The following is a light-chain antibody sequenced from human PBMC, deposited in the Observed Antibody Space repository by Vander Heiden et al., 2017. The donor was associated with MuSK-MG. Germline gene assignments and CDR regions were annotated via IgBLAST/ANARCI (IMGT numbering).Light chain of an antibody. V-gene: IGLV2-14*01. J-gene: IGLJ1*01. Sequence: QSALTPPASVSASPGQSITISCTGTTSDVGGYNYVSCYQQPPGTPPKLICDDGSNRPSGVSNRFAASKAGKAALTNTCAQQAEDAAYYCWSSYTGGRLYVFGGGTKVTVL. CDR2: DGS. CDR3: SSYTGGRLYV. CDR1: TSDVGGYNY.